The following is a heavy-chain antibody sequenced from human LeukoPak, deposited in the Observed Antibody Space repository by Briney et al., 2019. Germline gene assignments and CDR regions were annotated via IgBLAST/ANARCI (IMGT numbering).Heavy chain of an antibody. CDR1: GFSLSTSGVG. CDR2: IYWDDDK. CDR3: AHRRAYGSGSYLDY. Sequence: SGPTLVNPPQTLTLTCTFSGFSLSTSGVGVGWIRQPPGKALEWLALIYWDDDKRYSPSLKSRLTITKDTSKNQVVLTMTNMDPVDTATYYCAHRRAYGSGSYLDYWGQGTLVTVSS. J-gene: IGHJ4*02. V-gene: IGHV2-5*02. D-gene: IGHD3-10*01.